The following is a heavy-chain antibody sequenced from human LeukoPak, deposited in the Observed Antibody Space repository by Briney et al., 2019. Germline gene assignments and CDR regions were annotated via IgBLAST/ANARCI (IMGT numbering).Heavy chain of an antibody. D-gene: IGHD5-18*01. V-gene: IGHV3-23*01. CDR2: ISGSGGST. J-gene: IGHJ6*02. CDR3: AKGEGRGYRFDMDV. Sequence: GRSLRLSCAASGFTFSSYAMSCVRHAAGKGLEWVSAISGSGGSTYYADSVKGRFTISRDNSKNTLYLQMNSLRAEDTAVYYCAKGEGRGYRFDMDVWGQGTTVTVSS. CDR1: GFTFSSYA.